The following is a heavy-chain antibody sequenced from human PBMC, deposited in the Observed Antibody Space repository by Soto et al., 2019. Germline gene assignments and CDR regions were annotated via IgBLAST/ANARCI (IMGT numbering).Heavy chain of an antibody. Sequence: QVQLVQSGADVKKNGASVKVSCKASGYTFTNYDIHWVRQATGQGLEWMGWMNPHSGNTGQSKQFQGRVTMTRDTSIGNAYLEMSSLRADDTAVYYCARGRFRRTWFDPWGQGTLVTVSS. D-gene: IGHD3-16*01. CDR1: GYTFTNYD. J-gene: IGHJ5*02. V-gene: IGHV1-8*01. CDR2: MNPHSGNT. CDR3: ARGRFRRTWFDP.